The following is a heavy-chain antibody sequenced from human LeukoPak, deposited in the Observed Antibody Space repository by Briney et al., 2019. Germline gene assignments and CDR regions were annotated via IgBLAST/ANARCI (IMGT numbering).Heavy chain of an antibody. Sequence: SVKVSCKASGFTFTSSAVQWVRQARGQRLERIGWIVVGSGNTNYAQKFQERVTITRDMSTSTAYMELSSLRSEDTAVYYCAAGAITSDAFDIWGQGTMVTVSS. CDR3: AAGAITSDAFDI. CDR1: GFTFTSSA. V-gene: IGHV1-58*01. CDR2: IVVGSGNT. J-gene: IGHJ3*02. D-gene: IGHD1-26*01.